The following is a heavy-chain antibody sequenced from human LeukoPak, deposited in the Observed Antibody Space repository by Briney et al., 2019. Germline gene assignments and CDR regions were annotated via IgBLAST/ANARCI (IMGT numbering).Heavy chain of an antibody. D-gene: IGHD5-24*01. Sequence: SETLSLTCTVSGGSISSGDYYWSWIRQPPGKGLEWIGYIYYSGSTYYNPSLKSRVSVDTSKNQFSLKLSSVTAADTAVYYCARGGRLEMATIFWGQGTLVTVSS. CDR1: GGSISSGDYY. J-gene: IGHJ4*02. V-gene: IGHV4-30-4*08. CDR3: ARGGRLEMATIF. CDR2: IYYSGST.